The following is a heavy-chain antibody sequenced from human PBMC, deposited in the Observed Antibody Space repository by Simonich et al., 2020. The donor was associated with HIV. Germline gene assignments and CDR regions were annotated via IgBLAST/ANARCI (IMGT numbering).Heavy chain of an antibody. V-gene: IGHV1-2*06. Sequence: QVQLVQSGAEVKQPGASVKVSCKASGYTFTGYYIHWVQQAPGQGLEWMGRINPNSGGTNYAQKFQGRVTMTRDTSISTAYMELSRRRSDDTAVYYCARAYSSGFTFDYWGQGTLVTVSS. CDR2: INPNSGGT. CDR1: GYTFTGYY. CDR3: ARAYSSGFTFDY. D-gene: IGHD6-19*01. J-gene: IGHJ4*02.